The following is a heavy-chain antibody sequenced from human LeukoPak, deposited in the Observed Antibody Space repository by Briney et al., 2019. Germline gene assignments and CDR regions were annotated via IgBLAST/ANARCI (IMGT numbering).Heavy chain of an antibody. D-gene: IGHD3-22*01. Sequence: GESLKISCKGSGYKFNAYWITWVRQMPGKGLEWMGIIYPDDSDTRYSPSFQGQVTISADKSVSIAYLQWSSLKASDTAMYYCARPNITSYYDSRGYDAFDVWGQGTMVIVSS. CDR2: IYPDDSDT. CDR3: ARPNITSYYDSRGYDAFDV. CDR1: GYKFNAYW. V-gene: IGHV5-51*01. J-gene: IGHJ3*01.